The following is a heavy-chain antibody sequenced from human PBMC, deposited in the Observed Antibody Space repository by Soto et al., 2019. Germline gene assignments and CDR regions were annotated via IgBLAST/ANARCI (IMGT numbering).Heavy chain of an antibody. Sequence: EVQLLESGGGLVQPGGSLRLSCTASGLRFSSFAMNWVRQAPGKGLEWVSGLSSTGDITYYAESLKDRFTVSRDKSKNPLSLQMNSLRAEDTAIYYCAKALGTTMVRGGFDYWGQGTPVTVSS. CDR1: GLRFSSFA. V-gene: IGHV3-23*01. J-gene: IGHJ4*02. D-gene: IGHD3-10*01. CDR2: LSSTGDIT. CDR3: AKALGTTMVRGGFDY.